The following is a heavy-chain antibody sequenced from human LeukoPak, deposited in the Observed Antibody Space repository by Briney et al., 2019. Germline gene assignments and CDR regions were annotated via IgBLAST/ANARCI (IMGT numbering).Heavy chain of an antibody. V-gene: IGHV3-11*04. CDR1: GFTFSDYY. D-gene: IGHD1-1*01. J-gene: IGHJ4*02. CDR2: ISSSGNTI. CDR3: AKDPTPTGTGFFDY. Sequence: KPGGSLRLSCAASGFTFSDYYMTWIRQAPGKGLEWVSYISSSGNTIYYADSVKGRFTISRDNSKNTLYLQMNSLRAEDTAVYYCAKDPTPTGTGFFDYWGQGTLVTVSS.